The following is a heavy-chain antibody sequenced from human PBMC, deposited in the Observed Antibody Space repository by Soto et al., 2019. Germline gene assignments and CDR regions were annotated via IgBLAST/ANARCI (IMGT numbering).Heavy chain of an antibody. V-gene: IGHV1-24*01. Sequence: QVQLVQSGAEVKKPGASVKVSCKVSAYSLTDLSMHWVRQPPGKGLEWMGGFHPEDGETIYAQKFQGRVTMTEDTSTDTAYMELSSLRSEDPAVYYCATSGSSGYYSKKYFHHWGQGTLVTVS. CDR2: FHPEDGET. D-gene: IGHD3-22*01. CDR3: ATSGSSGYYSKKYFHH. J-gene: IGHJ1*01. CDR1: AYSLTDLS.